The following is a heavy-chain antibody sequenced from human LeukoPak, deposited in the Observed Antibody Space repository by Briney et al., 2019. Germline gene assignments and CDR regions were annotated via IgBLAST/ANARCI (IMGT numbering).Heavy chain of an antibody. D-gene: IGHD3-10*01. CDR2: TSPNSGNT. J-gene: IGHJ6*03. CDR1: GYTFTSYD. Sequence: ASVKVSCKASGYTFTSYDINWVRQATGQGLEWIGWTSPNSGNTGYAQKFQGRVTMTRNTSISTAYMELSSLRSEDTAVYYCAIRYGSGEKYYYYYYMDVWGKGTTVTVSS. V-gene: IGHV1-8*01. CDR3: AIRYGSGEKYYYYYYMDV.